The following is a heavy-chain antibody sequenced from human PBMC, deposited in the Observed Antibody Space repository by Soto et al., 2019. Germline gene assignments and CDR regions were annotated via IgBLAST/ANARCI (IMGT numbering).Heavy chain of an antibody. D-gene: IGHD5-12*01. CDR1: GDTFNDYY. CDR3: ARESGGATATLDYYYFYMDV. V-gene: IGHV1-2*02. CDR2: INPNGGVT. Sequence: QVQLVQSGAEVKKPGASVTVSCRSSGDTFNDYYIHWVRQAPGQGLEWMGWINPNGGVTKYAQKFQGGVTMTRDTSIRTVYMRLIRLRSADTAVYYCARESGGATATLDYYYFYMDVWGTGTTVTVSS. J-gene: IGHJ6*03.